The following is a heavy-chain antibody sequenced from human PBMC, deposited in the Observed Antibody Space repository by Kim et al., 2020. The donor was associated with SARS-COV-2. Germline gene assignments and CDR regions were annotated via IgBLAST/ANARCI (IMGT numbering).Heavy chain of an antibody. Sequence: SETLSLTCTVSGGSISSYYWSWIRQPAGKGLEWIGRIYTSGSTNYNPSLKSRVTMSVDTSKNQFSLKLSSVTAADTAVYYCAREAVAGFGGAWFDPWGQGTLVTVSS. V-gene: IGHV4-4*07. CDR1: GGSISSYY. J-gene: IGHJ5*02. D-gene: IGHD6-19*01. CDR3: AREAVAGFGGAWFDP. CDR2: IYTSGST.